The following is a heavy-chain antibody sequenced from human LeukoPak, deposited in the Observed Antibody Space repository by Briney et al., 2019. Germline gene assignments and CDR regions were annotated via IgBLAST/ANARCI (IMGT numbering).Heavy chain of an antibody. CDR2: ISYDGSNK. D-gene: IGHD1-1*01. J-gene: IGHJ3*02. V-gene: IGHV3-30*18. CDR1: GFTFSSYG. CDR3: AKEVQVERRKDGFDI. Sequence: GGSLRLSCAASGFTFSSYGMHWVRQAPGKGLEWVAVISYDGSNKYYTDSVKGRFTISRDNSKNTLYLQMNSLRAEDTAVYYCAKEVQVERRKDGFDIWGQGTMVTVSS.